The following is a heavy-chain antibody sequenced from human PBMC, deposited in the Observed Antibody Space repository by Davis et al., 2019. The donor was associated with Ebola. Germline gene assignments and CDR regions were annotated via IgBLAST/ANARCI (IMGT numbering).Heavy chain of an antibody. CDR2: INPNSGNT. CDR1: GGTFSSYA. Sequence: AASVKVSCKASGGTFSSYAISWVRQATGQGLEWMGWINPNSGNTGYAQKFQGRVTMTRNTSISTAYMELSSLRSEDTAVYYCARQSSGWYVGNWFDPWGQGTLVTVSS. CDR3: ARQSSGWYVGNWFDP. D-gene: IGHD6-19*01. J-gene: IGHJ5*02. V-gene: IGHV1-8*02.